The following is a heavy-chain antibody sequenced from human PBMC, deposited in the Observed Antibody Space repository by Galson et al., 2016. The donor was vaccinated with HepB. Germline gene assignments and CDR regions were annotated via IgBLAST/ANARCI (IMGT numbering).Heavy chain of an antibody. D-gene: IGHD3-3*01. CDR3: ATGSAWRWFDP. CDR1: GGSITSSHW. Sequence: SETLSLTCAVSGGSITSSHWYSWVRQAPGKGLEWIGEIYHGGGSTYSPSLKSRVTMSLDKSKNQFSLRLTSVTAADTAVYYCATGSAWRWFDPWGQGTPVTVSS. V-gene: IGHV4-4*02. CDR2: IYHGGGS. J-gene: IGHJ5*02.